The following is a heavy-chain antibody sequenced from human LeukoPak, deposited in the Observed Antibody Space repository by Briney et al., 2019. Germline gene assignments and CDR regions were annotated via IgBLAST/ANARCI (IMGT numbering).Heavy chain of an antibody. CDR1: GFTFSSYA. Sequence: GASLSLSCAASGFTFSSYAMSWVRQAPGKGLEWVSAISGSGGSTYYADSVKGRFTISRDNSKNTLYLQMNSLRAEDTAVYYCANDLREGFDYWGQGTLVTVSS. J-gene: IGHJ4*02. V-gene: IGHV3-23*01. CDR2: ISGSGGST. CDR3: ANDLREGFDY.